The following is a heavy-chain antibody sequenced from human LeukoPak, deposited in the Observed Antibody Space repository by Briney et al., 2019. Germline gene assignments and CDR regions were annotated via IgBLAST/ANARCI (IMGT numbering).Heavy chain of an antibody. D-gene: IGHD5-18*01. Sequence: ASVKVSCKASGYTFTGYYMHWVRQAPGQGLEWMGWISAYNGNTNYAQKLQGRVTMTTDTSTSTAYMELRSLRSDDTAVYYCARGEGYSYGYGWRRGIDYWGQGTLVTVSS. CDR3: ARGEGYSYGYGWRRGIDY. CDR2: ISAYNGNT. V-gene: IGHV1-18*04. CDR1: GYTFTGYY. J-gene: IGHJ4*02.